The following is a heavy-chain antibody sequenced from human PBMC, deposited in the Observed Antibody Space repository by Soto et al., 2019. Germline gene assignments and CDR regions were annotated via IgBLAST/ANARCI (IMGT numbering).Heavy chain of an antibody. CDR2: MHHSGST. V-gene: IGHV4-4*02. CDR3: ARDLLDASMGDLRYGMDV. D-gene: IGHD3-16*01. J-gene: IGHJ6*02. Sequence: QVQLQESGPGLVKPSGTLSLTCAVSGGSISSSNWWSWVRQPPGQGLERIGEMHHSGSTNYNPSLQSRVTISVAKSKDQFSLKLSSVTAADTGVYYCARDLLDASMGDLRYGMDVWGQGTTVTVSS. CDR1: GGSISSSNW.